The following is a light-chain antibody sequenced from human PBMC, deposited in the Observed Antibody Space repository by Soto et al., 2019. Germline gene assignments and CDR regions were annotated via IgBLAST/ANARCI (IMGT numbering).Light chain of an antibody. CDR3: SSYTSGSTRVV. CDR2: DVS. J-gene: IGLJ2*01. CDR1: SSDVGGYNY. V-gene: IGLV2-14*03. Sequence: QSALTQPASVSGSPGQSITISCTGTSSDVGGYNYVSWYRQHPGKAPKVMIYDVSKRPSGISNRFSGSKSGNTASLTISGLQVEDEADYYCSSYTSGSTRVVFGGGTQLTVL.